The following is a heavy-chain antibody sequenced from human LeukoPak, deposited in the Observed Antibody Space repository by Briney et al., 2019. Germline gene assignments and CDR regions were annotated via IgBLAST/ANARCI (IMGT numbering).Heavy chain of an antibody. Sequence: SETLSLTCAVYGGSFSGYYWSWIRQPPGKGLEWIGEINHSGSTNYNPSLKSRVTISVDTSKNQFSLKLSSVTAADTGVYYCARWDDSSGYYYFDYWGQGTLVTVSS. D-gene: IGHD3-22*01. V-gene: IGHV4-34*01. CDR2: INHSGST. CDR1: GGSFSGYY. J-gene: IGHJ4*02. CDR3: ARWDDSSGYYYFDY.